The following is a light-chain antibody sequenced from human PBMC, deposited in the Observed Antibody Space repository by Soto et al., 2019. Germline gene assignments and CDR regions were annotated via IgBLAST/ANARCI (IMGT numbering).Light chain of an antibody. CDR1: SSDVGGYNY. V-gene: IGLV2-8*01. CDR3: SSYAGSNNFNV. CDR2: EVS. J-gene: IGLJ1*01. Sequence: QSALTQPPSASGSPGQSVTISCTGTSSDVGGYNYVSWYQHHPGKAPKLMIYEVSERPSGVPDRFSGSKSCNTASLTVSGLQAEDEADYYCSSYAGSNNFNVFGTGTKLTVL.